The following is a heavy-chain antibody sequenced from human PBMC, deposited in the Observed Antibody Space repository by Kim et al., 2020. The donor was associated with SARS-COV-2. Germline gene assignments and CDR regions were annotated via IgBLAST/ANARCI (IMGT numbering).Heavy chain of an antibody. D-gene: IGHD6-13*01. CDR3: ARDLVGSSSKFDY. CDR2: IIPIFGTA. Sequence: SVKVSCKASGGTFSSYAISWVRQAPGQGLEWMGGIIPIFGTANYAQKFQGRVTITADESTSTAYMELSSLRSEDTAVYYCARDLVGSSSKFDYWGQGTLVTVSS. J-gene: IGHJ4*02. CDR1: GGTFSSYA. V-gene: IGHV1-69*13.